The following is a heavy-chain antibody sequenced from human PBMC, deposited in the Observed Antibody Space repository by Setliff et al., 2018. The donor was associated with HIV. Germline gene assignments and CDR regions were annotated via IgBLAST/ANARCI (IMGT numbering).Heavy chain of an antibody. Sequence: ASVKVSCKASGYTFTGYSMHWVRQAPGQGLEWMGWINPDSGGINFAQKFQGRVTMTRVTSISPAYMELSGLRSDDTAVYYCARGGPLRFLEWLLSFFDYWGQGTLVTVSS. D-gene: IGHD3-3*01. CDR3: ARGGPLRFLEWLLSFFDY. V-gene: IGHV1-2*02. J-gene: IGHJ4*02. CDR2: INPDSGGI. CDR1: GYTFTGYS.